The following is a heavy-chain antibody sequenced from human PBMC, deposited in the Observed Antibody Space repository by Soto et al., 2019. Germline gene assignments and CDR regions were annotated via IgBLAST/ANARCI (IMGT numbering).Heavy chain of an antibody. V-gene: IGHV3-30-3*01. CDR3: ARGANSGSYLGYGMDV. CDR2: ISYDGSNE. D-gene: IGHD1-26*01. CDR1: GFTFSNYA. J-gene: IGHJ6*02. Sequence: QVQLVESGGGVVQPGRSLRLSCAASGFTFSNYAVHWARQAPGKGLEWVAVISYDGSNEYYADSVKDRFTISRDNSKNTLYLQMNSLRTEDTAVYYCARGANSGSYLGYGMDVWGQGTTVTVSS.